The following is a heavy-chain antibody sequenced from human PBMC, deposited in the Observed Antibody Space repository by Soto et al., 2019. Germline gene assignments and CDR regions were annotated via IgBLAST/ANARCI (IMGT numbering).Heavy chain of an antibody. D-gene: IGHD6-19*01. CDR2: INHSGST. Sequence: QVQLQQWGAGLLKPSETLSLTCAVYGGSFSGYYWSWIRQPPGKGLEWIGEINHSGSTNYNPSLKSXXTISVDTSKNQFSLKLSSVTAADTAVYYCARKRNTGWYFDYWGQGTLVTVSS. CDR3: ARKRNTGWYFDY. J-gene: IGHJ4*02. CDR1: GGSFSGYY. V-gene: IGHV4-34*01.